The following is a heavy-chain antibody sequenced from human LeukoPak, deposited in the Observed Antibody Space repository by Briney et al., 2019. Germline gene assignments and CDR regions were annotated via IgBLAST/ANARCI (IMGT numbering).Heavy chain of an antibody. CDR3: ARVTIAAQAYYYYYMDV. Sequence: GASVKVSCKASGGTFSSYAISWVRQAPGQGLEWMGGIIPIFGTANYAQKFQGRVTITTDESTSTAYMVLSSLRSEDTAVYYCARVTIAAQAYYYYYMDVWGKGTTVTASS. V-gene: IGHV1-69*05. D-gene: IGHD6-13*01. CDR2: IIPIFGTA. CDR1: GGTFSSYA. J-gene: IGHJ6*03.